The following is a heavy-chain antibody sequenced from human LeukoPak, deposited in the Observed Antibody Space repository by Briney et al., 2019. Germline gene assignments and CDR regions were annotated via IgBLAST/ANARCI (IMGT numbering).Heavy chain of an antibody. V-gene: IGHV4-59*01. J-gene: IGHJ4*02. CDR2: IDYSGST. D-gene: IGHD4-17*01. CDR1: GGSISGYY. Sequence: SETLSLICSVSGGSISGYYWSWIRQPPGKGLEWIGYIDYSGSTNYNPSLKSRVTISVDTSKNQFSLKLTSVTAADTAVYYCASQPHTVTTFNYWGQGTLVTVSS. CDR3: ASQPHTVTTFNY.